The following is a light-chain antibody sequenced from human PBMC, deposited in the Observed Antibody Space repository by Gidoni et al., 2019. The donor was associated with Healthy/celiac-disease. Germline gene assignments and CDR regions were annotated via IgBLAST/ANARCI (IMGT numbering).Light chain of an antibody. CDR3: QQYGSSPDT. J-gene: IGKJ1*01. CDR1: QSVSSSY. Sequence: EIVLTQSPGTLSLSPGERATLSCRASQSVSSSYLGWYQQKPGQAPRLLIYGASSRATGIPDRFSGSGSGTDFTLTISRLEPEDFAVYYCQQYGSSPDTFGQGTKVEIK. CDR2: GAS. V-gene: IGKV3-20*01.